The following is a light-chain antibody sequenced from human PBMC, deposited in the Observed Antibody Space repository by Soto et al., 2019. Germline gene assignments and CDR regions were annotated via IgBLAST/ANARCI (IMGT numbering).Light chain of an antibody. CDR3: HQTYSPPDT. CDR1: QSIDTH. Sequence: DIRMTQSPSSLSASVGDRVTITCRASQSIDTHLNWYQQHPGKAPHALIYEASNLQSGVPSRFSGSGSETDFTLTISGLQPDDSATYYCHQTYSPPDTFGQGTKVEIK. J-gene: IGKJ1*01. CDR2: EAS. V-gene: IGKV1-39*01.